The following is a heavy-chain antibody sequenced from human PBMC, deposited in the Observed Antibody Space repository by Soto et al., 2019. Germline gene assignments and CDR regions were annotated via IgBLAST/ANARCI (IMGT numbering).Heavy chain of an antibody. Sequence: PGGSLRLSCAASGFTFAAFAMAWVRQRPGDGLEWVSRFSASGGREDYNNTVRGPCTIPKDNSNGTLFLEMYHLSAEDTADCFCAKTHGATTVVSRYWYFDLWGRG. J-gene: IGHJ2*01. CDR1: GFTFAAFA. D-gene: IGHD3-22*01. CDR3: AKTHGATTVVSRYWYFDL. CDR2: FSASGGRE. V-gene: IGHV3-23*01.